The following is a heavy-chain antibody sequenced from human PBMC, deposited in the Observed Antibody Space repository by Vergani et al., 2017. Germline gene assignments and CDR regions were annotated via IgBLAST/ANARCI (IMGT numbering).Heavy chain of an antibody. D-gene: IGHD2/OR15-2a*01. J-gene: IGHJ4*01. V-gene: IGHV3-23*01. CDR2: SSGPGLST. CDR1: GFTFSNSA. CDR3: VKEKIDLGSYFFDS. Sequence: EVHLLKSGGGLVQSGGSLRLSCAASGFTFSNSAVSWVRQAPGRGLAWFSSSSGPGLSTYYADSVKGRFSISRDNSKNTVFLQMHSLRAEDTAIYYCVKEKIDLGSYFFDSWGHGILVTVSS.